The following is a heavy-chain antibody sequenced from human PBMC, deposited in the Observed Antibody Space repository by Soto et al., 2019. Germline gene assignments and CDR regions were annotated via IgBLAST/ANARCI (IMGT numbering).Heavy chain of an antibody. D-gene: IGHD1-1*01. V-gene: IGHV3-48*02. Sequence: QPGGSLRLSCKASGFTFSGYSMDWVRQAPGKGLEWIAYISGGGVPVYYADSVKGRFTISRDNAKNSLYLQMNHLRDEDTAIYYCVRGRANYYFDFWGQGALVTVYS. CDR2: ISGGGVPV. J-gene: IGHJ4*02. CDR1: GFTFSGYS. CDR3: VRGRANYYFDF.